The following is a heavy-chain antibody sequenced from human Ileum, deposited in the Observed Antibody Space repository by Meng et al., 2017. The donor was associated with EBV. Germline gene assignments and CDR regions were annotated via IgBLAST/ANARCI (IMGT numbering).Heavy chain of an antibody. D-gene: IGHD6-19*01. CDR2: IYWDDDK. V-gene: IGHV2-5*02. CDR3: VHRWGGNGWGPFDY. CDR1: GFSLSTNGVG. Sequence: ITLMGFGSRVLKPHQTLTLTCTCSGFSLSTNGVGVGWIRQPSGKALEWLALIYWDDDKRYRPSLQNRLTITKDTSKNQVVFTVTNMDPVDTAKYYCVHRWGGNGWGPFDYWGQGTLVTVSS. J-gene: IGHJ4*02.